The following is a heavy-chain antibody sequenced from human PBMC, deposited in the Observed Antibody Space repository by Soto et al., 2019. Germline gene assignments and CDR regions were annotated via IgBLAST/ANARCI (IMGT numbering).Heavy chain of an antibody. J-gene: IGHJ4*02. V-gene: IGHV1-18*04. CDR2: ISAYNGNT. Sequence: GASVKVSCKASGYTFTSYGISWVRQAPGQGLEWMGWISAYNGNTNYAQKLQGRVTMTTDTSTSTAYMELRSLRSDDTAVYYCARVSTRSIAARPEGYWGQGTLVTVSS. D-gene: IGHD6-6*01. CDR1: GYTFTSYG. CDR3: ARVSTRSIAARPEGY.